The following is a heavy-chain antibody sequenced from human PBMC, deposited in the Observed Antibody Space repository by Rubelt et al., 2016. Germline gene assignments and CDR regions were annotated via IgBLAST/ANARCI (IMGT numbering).Heavy chain of an antibody. D-gene: IGHD6-6*01. Sequence: QLQLQESGPGLVKPSETLSLTCTVSGGSISSSSSYWGWIRQPPGTGLEWIGSLYYGGSTYYNPSRKRRVSLSVDTSRDQFSRKLSSVSAADTAVYYCARDQGGSILARAFDIWGQGTMVTVSS. CDR2: LYYGGST. CDR1: GGSISSSSSY. J-gene: IGHJ3*02. V-gene: IGHV4-39*07. CDR3: ARDQGGSILARAFDI.